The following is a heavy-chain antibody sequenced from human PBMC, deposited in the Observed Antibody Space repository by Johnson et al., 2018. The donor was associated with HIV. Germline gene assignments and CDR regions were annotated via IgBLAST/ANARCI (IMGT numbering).Heavy chain of an antibody. CDR2: INSDGSST. Sequence: VQLMESGGGLVQPGGSLRLSCAASGFTFSSYWMHWVRQAPGKGLVWVSRINSDGSSTSYADSVKGRFTISRDNAKNTLYLQMNSLRAEDTAVYYCARDRGYCTNGVCYDDAFDIWGQGTMVTVS. V-gene: IGHV3-74*01. CDR3: ARDRGYCTNGVCYDDAFDI. CDR1: GFTFSSYW. J-gene: IGHJ3*02. D-gene: IGHD2-8*01.